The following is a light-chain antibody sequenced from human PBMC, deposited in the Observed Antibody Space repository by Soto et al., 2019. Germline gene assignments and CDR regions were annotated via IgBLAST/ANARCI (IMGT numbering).Light chain of an antibody. CDR1: SSNIGSNY. Sequence: QSVLTPPSASGTPGQRVTISCSGSSSNIGSNYVYWYQQLPGTAPKLLIYRNNQRPSGVPDRFSGSKSGTSASLAISGLRSEDEADYYCAAWDDSLSGWVFGGGTKLTVL. V-gene: IGLV1-47*01. J-gene: IGLJ3*02. CDR2: RNN. CDR3: AAWDDSLSGWV.